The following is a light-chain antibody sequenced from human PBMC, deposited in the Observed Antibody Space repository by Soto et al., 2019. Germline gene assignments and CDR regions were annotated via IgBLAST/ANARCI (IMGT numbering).Light chain of an antibody. CDR3: LQYGDSAYT. V-gene: IGKV3-20*01. Sequence: ETVLTQSPGTLSLSPGERVTLSCRASQIVLHNNLAWFQQKPGQPPRLLIHAAFTRAVGIPDRFSGSGSGTDFTLAIRRLEPEDFAVYYCLQYGDSAYTFGLGTKLEMK. J-gene: IGKJ2*01. CDR2: AAF. CDR1: QIVLHNN.